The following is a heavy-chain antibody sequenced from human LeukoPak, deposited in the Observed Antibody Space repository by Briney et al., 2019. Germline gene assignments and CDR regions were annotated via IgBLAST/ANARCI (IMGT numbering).Heavy chain of an antibody. CDR3: ARGSSGYYPYFDY. CDR2: IYYSGST. Sequence: SETLSLTCTVSGGSISSGDYYWSWIRQPPGKGLEWIGYIYYSGSTNYNPSLKSRVTISVDTSKNQFSLKLSSVTAADTAVYYCARGSSGYYPYFDYWGQGTLVTVSS. J-gene: IGHJ4*02. CDR1: GGSISSGDYY. V-gene: IGHV4-61*08. D-gene: IGHD3-22*01.